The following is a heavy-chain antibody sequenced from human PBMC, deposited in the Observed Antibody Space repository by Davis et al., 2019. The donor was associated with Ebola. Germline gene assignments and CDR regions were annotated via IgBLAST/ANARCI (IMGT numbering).Heavy chain of an antibody. J-gene: IGHJ4*02. CDR3: TSPVMTTVTGAWADY. CDR2: IKSKTDGGTT. Sequence: GGSLRLSCAASGFTFSNAWMSWVRQAPGKGLEWVGRIKSKTDGGTTDYAAPVKGRFTISRDDSKNTLYLQMNSLKTEDTAVYYCTSPVMTTVTGAWADYWGQGTLVTVSS. V-gene: IGHV3-15*01. CDR1: GFTFSNAW. D-gene: IGHD4-17*01.